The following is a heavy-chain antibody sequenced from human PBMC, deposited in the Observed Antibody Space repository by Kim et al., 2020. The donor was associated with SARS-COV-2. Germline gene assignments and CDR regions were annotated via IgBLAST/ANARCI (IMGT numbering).Heavy chain of an antibody. CDR1: GFTFSSYA. V-gene: IGHV3-23*01. Sequence: GGSLRLSCAASGFTFSSYAMSWVRQAPGKGLEWVSAISGSGGSTYYADSVKGRFTISRDNSKNTLYLQMNSLRAEDTAVYYCAKERGRYYGSGWIVGDAFEIWGQGTMVTVSS. CDR2: ISGSGGST. J-gene: IGHJ3*02. CDR3: AKERGRYYGSGWIVGDAFEI. D-gene: IGHD3-10*01.